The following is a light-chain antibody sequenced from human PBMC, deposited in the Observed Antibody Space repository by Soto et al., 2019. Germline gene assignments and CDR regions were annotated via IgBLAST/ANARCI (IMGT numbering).Light chain of an antibody. CDR1: QSIYTY. J-gene: IGKJ1*01. CDR2: AAS. Sequence: AIQMTQSPSSVSASTGDRVTISCRATQSIYTYLAWYQPKPGKPPNLLIYAASTLQSGVPSRFNGSGSGTDFTLTITALQSEDSATYFCHQNFNYPRTFGQGTKVEI. V-gene: IGKV1-8*01. CDR3: HQNFNYPRT.